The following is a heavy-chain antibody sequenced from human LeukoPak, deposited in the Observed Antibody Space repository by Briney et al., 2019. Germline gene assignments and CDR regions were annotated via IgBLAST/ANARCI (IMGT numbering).Heavy chain of an antibody. CDR3: ASNPPMVRGEG. D-gene: IGHD3-10*01. CDR2: IGTAGDT. V-gene: IGHV3-13*01. Sequence: GGSLRLSCAASGFTFSSYDMHWVRQATGKGLEWVSAIGTAGDTYYPGSVKGRFTISRDNAKNSLYLQMNSLRSEDTAVYYCASNPPMVRGEGGGQGTLVTVSS. J-gene: IGHJ4*02. CDR1: GFTFSSYD.